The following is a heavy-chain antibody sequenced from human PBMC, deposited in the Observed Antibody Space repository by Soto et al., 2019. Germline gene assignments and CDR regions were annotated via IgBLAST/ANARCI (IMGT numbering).Heavy chain of an antibody. CDR1: GGSISGYY. V-gene: IGHV4-59*12. CDR3: ASSHAGAHITAAVH. CDR2: IYHSGST. Sequence: SETLSLTCTVSGGSISGYYWSWIRQPPGKGLEWIGYIYHSGSTYYNPSLKSRVTISVDRSKNQFSLKLSSVTAADTAVYYCASSHAGAHITAAVHWGQGTLVTVSS. D-gene: IGHD6-13*01. J-gene: IGHJ4*02.